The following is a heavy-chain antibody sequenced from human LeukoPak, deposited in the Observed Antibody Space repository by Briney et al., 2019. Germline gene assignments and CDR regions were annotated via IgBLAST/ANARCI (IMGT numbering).Heavy chain of an antibody. CDR1: GFTFSNYW. D-gene: IGHD4/OR15-4a*01. J-gene: IGHJ4*02. Sequence: GGSLRLSCAASGFTFSNYWMHWVRQTPGKGLEWVSSISSSSSYIYYADSVKGRFTISRDNAKNSLYLQMNSLRAEDTAVYYCARGLYGAFVGWGQGTLVTVSS. CDR3: ARGLYGAFVG. V-gene: IGHV3-21*01. CDR2: ISSSSSYI.